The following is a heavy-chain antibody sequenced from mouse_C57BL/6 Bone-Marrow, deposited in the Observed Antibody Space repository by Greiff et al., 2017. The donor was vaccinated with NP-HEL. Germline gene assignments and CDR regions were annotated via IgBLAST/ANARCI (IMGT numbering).Heavy chain of an antibody. CDR3: ARGGND. Sequence: EVQLVESGPVLVKPGASVKMSCKASGYTFTDYYMNWVKQSHGKSLEWIGVINPYNGGTSYNQKFKGKATLTVDKSSSTAYMELNSLTSEDSAVDYCARGGNDWGKGTLVTVSA. V-gene: IGHV1-19*01. J-gene: IGHJ3*01. CDR1: GYTFTDYY. D-gene: IGHD2-1*01. CDR2: INPYNGGT.